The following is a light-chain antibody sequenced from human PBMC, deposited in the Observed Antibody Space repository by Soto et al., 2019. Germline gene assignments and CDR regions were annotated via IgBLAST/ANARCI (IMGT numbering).Light chain of an antibody. V-gene: IGLV2-14*01. J-gene: IGLJ1*01. CDR2: DVS. CDR1: SSGAADYNY. Sequence: QSALTQPASVSGSPGQSVTISCSGISSGAADYNYVSWYQQHPGKAPKLMISDVSNRPSGISDRFSGSKSGNTASLTISGLQAEYEADYYCSSYTISTTVFGTGTKLTVL. CDR3: SSYTISTTV.